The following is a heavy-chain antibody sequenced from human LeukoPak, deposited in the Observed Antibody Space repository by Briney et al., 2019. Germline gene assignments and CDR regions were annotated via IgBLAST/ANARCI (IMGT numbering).Heavy chain of an antibody. CDR1: GGSISIYY. V-gene: IGHV4-4*07. CDR3: ARGVSVSPFYYYYYMDV. D-gene: IGHD6-13*01. CDR2: IFTSGIT. Sequence: SETLSLTFTDSGGSISIYYWNWIRQPAGKGLEWIGRIFTSGITNYNPSLKSRVTMSVDTSKNQFSLKLSSVTAADTAVYYCARGVSVSPFYYYYYMDVWGKGTTVTVSS. J-gene: IGHJ6*03.